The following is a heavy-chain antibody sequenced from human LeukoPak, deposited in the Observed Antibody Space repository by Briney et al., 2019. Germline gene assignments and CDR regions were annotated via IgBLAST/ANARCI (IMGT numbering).Heavy chain of an antibody. Sequence: GGSLRLSCAAAGFTLSSYGMYWVRQAPGKGLEWVAFIRYDGSNKYYADSVKGRFTISRDNSKNTLYLQMNSLRAEDTAVYYCASLVAATPGYWGQGTLVTVSS. CDR1: GFTLSSYG. J-gene: IGHJ4*02. V-gene: IGHV3-30*02. CDR2: IRYDGSNK. CDR3: ASLVAATPGY. D-gene: IGHD2-15*01.